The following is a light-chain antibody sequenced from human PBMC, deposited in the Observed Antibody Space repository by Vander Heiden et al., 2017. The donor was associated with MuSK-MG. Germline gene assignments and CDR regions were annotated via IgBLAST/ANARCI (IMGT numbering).Light chain of an antibody. CDR1: HTIGAS. V-gene: IGKV1-5*03. Sequence: DLQMTQSPSTLSASVGDRLTITCRASHTIGASLAWDKQKPGRAPKLLIYQASRLEFGVPSRFSGTISGTDCTRTISSLQPDDFATYYCQQYRTPPYSCGRGTNLDIK. CDR2: QAS. J-gene: IGKJ2*03. CDR3: QQYRTPPYS.